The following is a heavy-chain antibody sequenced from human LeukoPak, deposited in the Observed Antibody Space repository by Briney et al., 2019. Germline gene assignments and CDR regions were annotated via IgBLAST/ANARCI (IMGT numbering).Heavy chain of an antibody. CDR1: GYTFTGYY. CDR2: INPNSGGT. CDR3: ARDTSITYYYYGMDV. J-gene: IGHJ6*02. V-gene: IGHV1-2*02. Sequence: ASVKDSCKASGYTFTGYYMHWVRQAPGQGLEWMGCINPNSGGTNYAQKFQGRVTMTRDTSISTAYMELSRLRSDDTAVYYCARDTSITYYYYGMDVGGQGTTVTVSS. D-gene: IGHD1-14*01.